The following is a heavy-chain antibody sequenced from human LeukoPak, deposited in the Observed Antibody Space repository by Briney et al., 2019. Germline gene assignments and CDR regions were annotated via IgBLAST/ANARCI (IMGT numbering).Heavy chain of an antibody. Sequence: HPGGSLRLSCAASGFTFSSYSMNWVRQAPGKGLEWVSTISDSGSTTYYADSVKGRFTISRDRSKNTLFLRMTTLRAEDTATYYCAKSENWAVGGYFDYWGQGSLIIVSS. CDR1: GFTFSSYS. V-gene: IGHV3-23*01. J-gene: IGHJ4*02. CDR2: ISDSGSTT. CDR3: AKSENWAVGGYFDY. D-gene: IGHD7-27*01.